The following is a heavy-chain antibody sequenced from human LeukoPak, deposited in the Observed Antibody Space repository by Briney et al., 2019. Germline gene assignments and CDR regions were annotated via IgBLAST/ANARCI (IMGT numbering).Heavy chain of an antibody. CDR3: AKAGSSGYEVDY. J-gene: IGHJ4*02. V-gene: IGHV3-9*03. CDR1: GFTFDDYA. Sequence: PGRSLRLSYAASGFTFDDYAMHWVRQAPGKGLEWVSGISWNSGSIGYADSVKGRFTISRDNAKNSLYLQMNSLRAEDMALYYCAKAGSSGYEVDYWGQGTLVTVSS. D-gene: IGHD3-22*01. CDR2: ISWNSGSI.